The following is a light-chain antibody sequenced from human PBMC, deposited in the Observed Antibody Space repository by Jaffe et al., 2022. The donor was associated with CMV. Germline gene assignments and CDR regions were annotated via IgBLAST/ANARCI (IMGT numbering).Light chain of an antibody. CDR2: EDD. Sequence: QSVLTQPPSVSAAPGQKVTISCSGVSTNIAHNYVSWYRLSPGAAPTLLIFEDDKRPAGITDRFSGSKSGTSATLAITGLLTEDEGDYFCAAWDSGLNLLVFGGGTSLTV. CDR3: AAWDSGLNLLV. J-gene: IGLJ2*01. V-gene: IGLV1-51*01. CDR1: STNIAHNY.